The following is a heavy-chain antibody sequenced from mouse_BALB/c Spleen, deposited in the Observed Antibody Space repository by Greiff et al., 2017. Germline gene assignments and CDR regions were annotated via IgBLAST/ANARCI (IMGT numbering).Heavy chain of an antibody. CDR2: IWGDGST. V-gene: IGHV2-6-7*01. D-gene: IGHD1-1*01. CDR1: GFSLTGYG. J-gene: IGHJ3*01. CDR3: ARYGSSTWFAY. Sequence: VQRVESGPGLVAPSQSLSITCTVSGFSLTGYGVNWVRQPPGKGLEWLGMIWGDGSTDYNSALKSRLSISKDNSKSQVFLKMNSLQTDDTARYYCARYGSSTWFAYWGQGTLVTVSA.